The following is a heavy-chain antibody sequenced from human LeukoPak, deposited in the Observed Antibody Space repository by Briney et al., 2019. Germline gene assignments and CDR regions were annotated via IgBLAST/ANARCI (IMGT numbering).Heavy chain of an antibody. Sequence: SETLSLTCAVYGGSFSGYYWSWIRQPPGKGLEWIGEINHSGSTNYNPSLKSRVTISVDTSKNQFSLKLSSVTAADTAVYYCARPFGVGATGFDYWGQGTLVTVSS. CDR3: ARPFGVGATGFDY. CDR1: GGSFSGYY. CDR2: INHSGST. J-gene: IGHJ4*02. D-gene: IGHD1-26*01. V-gene: IGHV4-34*01.